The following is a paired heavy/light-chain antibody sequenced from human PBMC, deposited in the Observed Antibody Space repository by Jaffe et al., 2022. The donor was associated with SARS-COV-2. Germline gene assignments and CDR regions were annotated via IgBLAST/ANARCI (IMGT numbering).Heavy chain of an antibody. Sequence: EVQLVESGGGLVKPGGSLRLSCAASGFTFSGYSMNWVRQAPGKGLEWVSSISSSSFYIFYADSVKGRFTISRDNAKTSLYLQMDSLRAEDTAVYFCVRGTDGDYDSWGQGTLVTVSS. CDR1: GFTFSGYS. V-gene: IGHV3-21*01. D-gene: IGHD4-17*01. J-gene: IGHJ5*01. CDR3: VRGTDGDYDS. CDR2: ISSSSFYI.
Light chain of an antibody. CDR2: AAS. V-gene: IGKV1-17*01. CDR1: QGIGND. Sequence: DIQMTQSPSSLSASVGDRVTITCRASQGIGNDLGWFQQKPGKAPKRLIYAASSLQSGVPSRFSGSGSGTEFTLTISSLQPEDFATYYCLQHNSYPRTFGQGTQVEIK. CDR3: LQHNSYPRT. J-gene: IGKJ1*01.